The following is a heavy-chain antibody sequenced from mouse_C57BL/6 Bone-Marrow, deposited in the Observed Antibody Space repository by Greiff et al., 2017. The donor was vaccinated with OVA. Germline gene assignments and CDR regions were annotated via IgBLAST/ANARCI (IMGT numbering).Heavy chain of an antibody. CDR2: IYPRSGNT. J-gene: IGHJ2*01. CDR1: GYTFPSYG. CDR3: ANIYYDYEYYFDY. Sequence: VQLQQSGAELARPGASVKLSCKASGYTFPSYGISWLKQRTGQGLEWIGEIYPRSGNTYYNEKFKGKATLTADKSSSTAYMELRSLTSEDSAVYFCANIYYDYEYYFDYWGQGTTLTVSS. D-gene: IGHD2-4*01. V-gene: IGHV1-81*01.